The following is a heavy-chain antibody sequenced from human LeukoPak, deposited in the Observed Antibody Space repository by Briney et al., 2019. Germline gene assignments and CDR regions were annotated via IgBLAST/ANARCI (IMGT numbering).Heavy chain of an antibody. V-gene: IGHV3-30*02. CDR2: MRYDGSNR. CDR1: GFTFSSYW. Sequence: GGSLRLSCAASGFTFSSYWMSWVRQAPGKGLEWVAFMRYDGSNRNYVDSVKGRFTISRDNSKNTLYLQMNSLRAEDTAVYYCAKGVKVPLLRYFSYYMDVWGKGTTVTISS. CDR3: AKGVKVPLLRYFSYYMDV. J-gene: IGHJ6*03. D-gene: IGHD3-9*01.